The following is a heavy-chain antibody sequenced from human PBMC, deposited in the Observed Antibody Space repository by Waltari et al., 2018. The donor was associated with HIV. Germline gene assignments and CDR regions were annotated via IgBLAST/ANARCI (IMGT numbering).Heavy chain of an antibody. Sequence: EVQLVESGGGLVQPGGSLRLSCAASGFTFSSYSMNWVRQAPGKGLEWVSYISSSSSTIYYADSVKGRFTISRDNAKNSLYLQMNSLRAEDTAVYYCARRVGASRVVITYGPGAFDIWGQGTMVTVSS. CDR2: ISSSSSTI. CDR1: GFTFSSYS. CDR3: ARRVGASRVVITYGPGAFDI. J-gene: IGHJ3*02. V-gene: IGHV3-48*04. D-gene: IGHD3-22*01.